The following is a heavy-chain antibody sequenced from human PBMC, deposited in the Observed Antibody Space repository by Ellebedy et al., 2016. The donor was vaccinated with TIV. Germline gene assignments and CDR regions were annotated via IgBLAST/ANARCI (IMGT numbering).Heavy chain of an antibody. D-gene: IGHD5-12*01. CDR2: IYYSGST. Sequence: PSETLSLTCTVSGGSVSSGSSYWSWIRQPPGKGLEWIGYIYYSGSTNYSPSLKNRVTISLDTSKNQFSLKLSSVTAAETAVYFCAREEVATVTLDYWGQGTLVTVSS. V-gene: IGHV4-61*01. CDR1: GGSVSSGSSY. CDR3: AREEVATVTLDY. J-gene: IGHJ4*02.